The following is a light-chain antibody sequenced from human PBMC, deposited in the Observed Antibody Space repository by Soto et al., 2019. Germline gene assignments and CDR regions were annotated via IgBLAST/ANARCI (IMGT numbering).Light chain of an antibody. Sequence: QSVLTQPASVSGSPGQSITISCTGSSSDVGGYNYVAWYQQHPDKAPKLMIFDVSSRPSGVSNRFSGSKSGSTASLTISGLQAEDEADYFCSSYSSSGTLYVFGTGTKLTVL. CDR1: SSDVGGYNY. V-gene: IGLV2-14*03. CDR2: DVS. J-gene: IGLJ1*01. CDR3: SSYSSSGTLYV.